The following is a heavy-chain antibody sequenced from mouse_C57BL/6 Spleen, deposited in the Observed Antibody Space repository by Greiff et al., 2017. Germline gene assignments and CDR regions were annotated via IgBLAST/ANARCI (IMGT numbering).Heavy chain of an antibody. CDR1: GFTFSDYG. V-gene: IGHV5-15*01. CDR3: ARRGGNYGEYYFDY. Sequence: EVKLVESGGGLVQPGGSLKLSCAASGFTFSDYGMAWVRQAPRKGPEWVAFISNLAYSIYYADTVTGRFTISRENAKNTLYLEMSSLRSEDTAMYYCARRGGNYGEYYFDYWGQGTTLTVSS. CDR2: ISNLAYSI. J-gene: IGHJ2*01. D-gene: IGHD2-1*01.